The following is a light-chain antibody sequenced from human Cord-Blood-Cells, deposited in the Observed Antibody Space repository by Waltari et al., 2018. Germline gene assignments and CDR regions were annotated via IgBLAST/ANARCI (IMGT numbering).Light chain of an antibody. Sequence: QSALTQPRSVSGSPGQSVTISCTGTSSDGGGYNYVSWYQQHPGKAPKRMIYDASNRPSGVPDRFAASKSGNTASLTISGLQAEDEADYYCCSYAGSYTFYVFGTGTKVTVL. J-gene: IGLJ1*01. CDR2: DAS. CDR1: SSDGGGYNY. CDR3: CSYAGSYTFYV. V-gene: IGLV2-11*02.